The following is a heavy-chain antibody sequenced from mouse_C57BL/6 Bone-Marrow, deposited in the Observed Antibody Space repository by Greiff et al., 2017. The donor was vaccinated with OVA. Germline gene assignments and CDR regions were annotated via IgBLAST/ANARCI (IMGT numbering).Heavy chain of an antibody. V-gene: IGHV1-55*01. D-gene: IGHD2-4*01. Sequence: VKLLQPGAELVKPGASVKMSCKASGYTFTSYWITWVKQRPGQGLEWIGDIYPGSGSTNYNEKFKSKATLTVDTSSSTAYMQLSSLTSEDSAVYYCARGGYDYGYYYAMDYWGQGTSVTVSS. CDR2: IYPGSGST. J-gene: IGHJ4*01. CDR1: GYTFTSYW. CDR3: ARGGYDYGYYYAMDY.